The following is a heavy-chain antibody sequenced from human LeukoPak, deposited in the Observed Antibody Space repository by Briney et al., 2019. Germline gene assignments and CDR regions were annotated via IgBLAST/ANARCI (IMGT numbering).Heavy chain of an antibody. Sequence: PGGSLRLSCAASGFTFSSYGMHWVRQAPGKGLEWVAVISYDGSNKYYADSVKGRFTISRDNSKNTLYLQMNSLRAEDTAVYYCGSGWQPPDDYWGQGTLVTVSS. D-gene: IGHD6-19*01. CDR2: ISYDGSNK. V-gene: IGHV3-30*03. CDR1: GFTFSSYG. CDR3: GSGWQPPDDY. J-gene: IGHJ4*02.